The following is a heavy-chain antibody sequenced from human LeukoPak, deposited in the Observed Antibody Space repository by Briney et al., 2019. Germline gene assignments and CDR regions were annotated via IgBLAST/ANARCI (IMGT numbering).Heavy chain of an antibody. CDR1: GVTFSNYW. Sequence: GGSLGLSCAASGVTFSNYWMSRVRQAPGKGLEWVATIKADGSAKYYVDSVKGRFTISRDNAKNSLHLQMNSLRAEDTAVYYCAKEAISGLYYFDYWGQGTLVTVSS. CDR2: IKADGSAK. D-gene: IGHD2-15*01. CDR3: AKEAISGLYYFDY. J-gene: IGHJ4*02. V-gene: IGHV3-7*05.